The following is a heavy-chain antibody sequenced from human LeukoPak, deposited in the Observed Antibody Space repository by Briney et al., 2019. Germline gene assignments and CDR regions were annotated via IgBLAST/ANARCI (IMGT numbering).Heavy chain of an antibody. CDR3: ARRSGYSSGWYEGDY. CDR2: IYPGDFDT. D-gene: IGHD6-19*01. Sequence: GESLKISCKGSGYSFTSYWIGWVRQMPGKGLEWMGIIYPGDFDTRYSPSFQGQVTISADKSISTAYLQWSSLEASNTAMYYCARRSGYSSGWYEGDYWGQGTLVTVSS. J-gene: IGHJ4*02. CDR1: GYSFTSYW. V-gene: IGHV5-51*01.